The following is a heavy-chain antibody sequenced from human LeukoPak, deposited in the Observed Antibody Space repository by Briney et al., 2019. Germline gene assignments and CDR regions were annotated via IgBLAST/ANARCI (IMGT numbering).Heavy chain of an antibody. CDR3: ARDTYYYGSGSYRLDY. Sequence: SETLSLTCTFSGVSISSYSMRWIRQPAGKGLEWVARIPTSGSTNYTPSLKSRVTSSVDKDKNQSALKLSSVPAADTAVYYCARDTYYYGSGSYRLDYWGQGTLVTVSS. CDR1: GVSISSYS. J-gene: IGHJ4*02. V-gene: IGHV4-4*07. D-gene: IGHD3-10*01. CDR2: IPTSGST.